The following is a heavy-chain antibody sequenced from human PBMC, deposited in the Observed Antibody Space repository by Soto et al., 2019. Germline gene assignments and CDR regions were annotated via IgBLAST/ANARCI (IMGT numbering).Heavy chain of an antibody. J-gene: IGHJ4*02. CDR2: ISAYNGNT. CDR3: ARHEVARVAGTRNWDY. CDR1: GYTFTSYG. V-gene: IGHV1-18*01. Sequence: QVQLVQSGAEVKKPGASVKVSCKASGYTFTSYGISWVRQAPGQGLKWMGWISAYNGNTNYAQKLQGRVTMTTDTSTSTAYMELRSLRSDDTAVYYCARHEVARVAGTRNWDYWGQGTLVTVSS. D-gene: IGHD6-19*01.